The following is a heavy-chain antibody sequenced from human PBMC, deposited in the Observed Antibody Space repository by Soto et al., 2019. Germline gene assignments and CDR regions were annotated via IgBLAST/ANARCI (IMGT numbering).Heavy chain of an antibody. Sequence: PSETLSLTCTVSGGSISSYYWSWIRQPAGKGLEWIGRIYTSGSTNYNPSLKSRVTMSVDTSKNQFSLKLSSVTAADTAVYYCASTIAAAGTLMLFDPWGQGTLVPVSS. CDR2: IYTSGST. CDR1: GGSISSYY. CDR3: ASTIAAAGTLMLFDP. V-gene: IGHV4-4*07. D-gene: IGHD6-13*01. J-gene: IGHJ5*02.